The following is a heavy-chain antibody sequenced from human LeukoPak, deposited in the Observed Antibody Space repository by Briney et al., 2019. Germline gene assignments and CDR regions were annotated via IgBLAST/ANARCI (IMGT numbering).Heavy chain of an antibody. D-gene: IGHD6-13*01. V-gene: IGHV3-30*18. CDR1: GFTFSSYG. J-gene: IGHJ4*02. CDR3: AKMSAAAGRSYYFDY. CDR2: ISYDGSNK. Sequence: QTGGSLRLSCAASGFTFSSYGMHWVRQAPGKGLEWVAVISYDGSNKYYADSVKGRFTISRDNSKNTLYLQMNSLRAEDTAVYYSAKMSAAAGRSYYFDYWGQGTLVTVSS.